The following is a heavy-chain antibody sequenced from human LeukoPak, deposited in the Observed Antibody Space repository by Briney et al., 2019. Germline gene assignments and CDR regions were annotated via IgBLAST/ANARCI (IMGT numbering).Heavy chain of an antibody. CDR3: ARDASASLDY. CDR1: GFTFGDHY. J-gene: IGHJ4*02. D-gene: IGHD2-2*01. V-gene: IGHV3-72*01. CDR2: TKNKANSYTT. Sequence: GGSLRLSCAASGFTFGDHYMDWVRQAPGKGLEWVSRTKNKANSYTTQYAASVKGRFTVSRDDSKNSLSLQMNNLETEDTAVYYCARDASASLDYWGQGTLVTVPS.